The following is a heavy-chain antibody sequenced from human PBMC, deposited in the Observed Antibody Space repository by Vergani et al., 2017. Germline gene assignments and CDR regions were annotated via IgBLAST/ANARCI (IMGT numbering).Heavy chain of an antibody. CDR3: ARMAQWLVSRVYFDY. CDR2: INHSGST. J-gene: IGHJ4*02. V-gene: IGHV4-34*01. Sequence: QVQLQQWGAGLLKPSETLSLTCAVYGGSFSGYYWSWIRQPPGKGLEWIGEINHSGSTNYNPSLKSRVTISVDTSKNQFSLKLSSVTAADTAVYYCARMAQWLVSRVYFDYWGQGTLVTVSS. D-gene: IGHD6-19*01. CDR1: GGSFSGYY.